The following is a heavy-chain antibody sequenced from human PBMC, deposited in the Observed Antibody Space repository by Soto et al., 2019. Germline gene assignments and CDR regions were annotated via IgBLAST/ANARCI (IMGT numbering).Heavy chain of an antibody. CDR3: ARHPRAMAIRGAFDI. D-gene: IGHD2-8*01. V-gene: IGHV4-39*01. Sequence: KTSETLSLTCTVSGGSINVSSYFWGWIRQPPGKGLEWIGSRYDGGSSHYNPSLTSRATTSVDTSKNQFSLKLNSVTAADTAIYYCARHPRAMAIRGAFDIWGQGTMVTVSS. CDR2: RYDGGSS. CDR1: GGSINVSSYF. J-gene: IGHJ3*02.